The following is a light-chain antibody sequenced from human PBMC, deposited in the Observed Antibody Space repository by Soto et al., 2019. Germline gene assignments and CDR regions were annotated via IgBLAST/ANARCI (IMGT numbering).Light chain of an antibody. J-gene: IGKJ3*01. V-gene: IGKV1-27*01. Sequence: ASLSASVGDRVTITCRASQGISYYLAWYQQKPGKGPKLLIYDATILQSGVPSRFSGSGSGTDFTLTISSLQPEDVATYYCQKYNGAFSFGPGTKVDIK. CDR3: QKYNGAFS. CDR2: DAT. CDR1: QGISYY.